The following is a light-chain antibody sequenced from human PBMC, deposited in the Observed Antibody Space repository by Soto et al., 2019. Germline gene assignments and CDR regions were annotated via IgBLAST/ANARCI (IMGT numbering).Light chain of an antibody. J-gene: IGKJ1*01. CDR2: AAS. CDR3: QQSYSTPRT. Sequence: DIQMTQSPSSLSASVGDRVTITCRAGQSISSYLNWYQQKPGKAPKLLIYAASSLQSGVPSRFSGSVSGTDFTLTIGSLQPEDFATYYCQQSYSTPRTFGQGTKMEIK. V-gene: IGKV1-39*01. CDR1: QSISSY.